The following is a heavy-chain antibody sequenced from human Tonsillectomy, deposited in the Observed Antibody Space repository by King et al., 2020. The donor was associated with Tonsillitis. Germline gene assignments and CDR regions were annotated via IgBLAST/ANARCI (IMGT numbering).Heavy chain of an antibody. V-gene: IGHV1-18*04. CDR1: GYTLTNYG. Sequence: QLVQSGAEVKKPGASVKVSCKASGYTLTNYGISWVRQAPGQGLEWMGWISAYNVNTNSAQKFQGRVTMTTDTSTSTAYMELRSLRSDATAVYYCARRIAVAGTGYYYGMDVWGQGTTVTVSS. CDR3: ARRIAVAGTGYYYGMDV. D-gene: IGHD6-19*01. CDR2: ISAYNVNT. J-gene: IGHJ6*02.